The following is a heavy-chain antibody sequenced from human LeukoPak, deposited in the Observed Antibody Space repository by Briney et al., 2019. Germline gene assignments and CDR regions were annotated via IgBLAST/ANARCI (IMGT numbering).Heavy chain of an antibody. CDR2: INHSGST. CDR1: GQSFSGHY. Sequence: PSETLSLTCAVYGQSFSGHYWTWLRQPPGRGLEWIGEINHSGSTTSNPSLNNRATISVDTSKNQFSLKLTSVTAADTAVYYCARPRYGSGSLDSWGQGTLVTVSS. D-gene: IGHD3-10*01. J-gene: IGHJ4*02. V-gene: IGHV4-34*01. CDR3: ARPRYGSGSLDS.